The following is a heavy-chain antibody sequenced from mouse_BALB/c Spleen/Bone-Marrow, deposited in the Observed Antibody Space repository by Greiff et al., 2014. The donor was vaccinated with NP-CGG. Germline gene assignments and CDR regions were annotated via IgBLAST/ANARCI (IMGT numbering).Heavy chain of an antibody. J-gene: IGHJ4*01. Sequence: QVQLQQSGPELVRPGASVKLSCKASGYTFTSYWVNWVKQRPGQGLEWIGNIYPSDSYTNYNQKFKDKATLTVDKSSSTAYMHLSSPTSEVSAFDNCTRGIGAMDYWGQGTSVTVSS. CDR1: GYTFTSYW. CDR3: TRGIGAMDY. CDR2: IYPSDSYT. V-gene: IGHV1-69*02. D-gene: IGHD2-14*01.